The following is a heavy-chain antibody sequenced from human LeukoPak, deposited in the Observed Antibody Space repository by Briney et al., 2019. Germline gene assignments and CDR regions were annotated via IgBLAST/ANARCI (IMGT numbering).Heavy chain of an antibody. J-gene: IGHJ4*02. CDR2: IKQDGSEK. Sequence: PGGSLRLSCAASGFTFSSYWMSWVRQAPGKGLEWVANIKQDGSEKYYVDSVKGRFTISRDNAKNSLYLQMNSLRAEDTAVYYCAREAPGWYSSSWFDYWGQGTLVTASS. CDR3: AREAPGWYSSSWFDY. CDR1: GFTFSSYW. V-gene: IGHV3-7*03. D-gene: IGHD6-13*01.